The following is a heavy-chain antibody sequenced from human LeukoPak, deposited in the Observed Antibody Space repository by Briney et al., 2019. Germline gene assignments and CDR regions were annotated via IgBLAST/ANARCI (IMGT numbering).Heavy chain of an antibody. CDR2: IKQDGTEK. D-gene: IGHD6-6*01. J-gene: IGHJ4*02. Sequence: GGSLRLSCGAWGYIFKRFWMTGVRDARGKGLKWGANIKQDGTEKLCVDSVRARFTISRDNAKNSLYLQMNSLRAEDTAVYYCARFVQVKSIAARPDDFDYWGQGTLVTVSS. V-gene: IGHV3-7*02. CDR1: GYIFKRFW. CDR3: ARFVQVKSIAARPDDFDY.